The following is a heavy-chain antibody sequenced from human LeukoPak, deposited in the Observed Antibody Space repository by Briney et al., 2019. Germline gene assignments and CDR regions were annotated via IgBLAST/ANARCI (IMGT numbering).Heavy chain of an antibody. V-gene: IGHV3-21*06. D-gene: IGHD3-22*01. CDR3: ARSSSYYYESSGPPRVYDYYMDV. J-gene: IGHJ6*03. CDR2: ISSRSNYR. CDR1: GFTFSSYS. Sequence: PGGSLRLSCSASGFTFSSYSMNWVRQAPGKGLEWVSSISSRSNYRYYADSVKGRFTISRDNAKNSMYLQMNSLRAEDTAVYYCARSSSYYYESSGPPRVYDYYMDVWGKGTTVSVSS.